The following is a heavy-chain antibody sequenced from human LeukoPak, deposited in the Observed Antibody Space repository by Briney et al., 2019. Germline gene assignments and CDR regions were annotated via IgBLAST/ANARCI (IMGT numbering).Heavy chain of an antibody. J-gene: IGHJ4*02. CDR2: ISGSGGST. CDR1: GFTFSTYV. V-gene: IGHV3-23*01. Sequence: GGSLRLSCAASGFTFSTYVTSWVRQAPGKGLEWVSTISGSGGSTHYADSVKGRFTISRDDSKNTLYLQMKSLRAEDTAVYFCVPQETTVTTFWGQGTLVTVSS. CDR3: VPQETTVTTF. D-gene: IGHD4-17*01.